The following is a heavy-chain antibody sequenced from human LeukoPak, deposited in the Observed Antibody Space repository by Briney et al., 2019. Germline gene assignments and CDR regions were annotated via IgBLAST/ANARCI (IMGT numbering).Heavy chain of an antibody. V-gene: IGHV1-46*01. CDR3: ARWTTTYLDY. CDR2: TDPIGGST. D-gene: IGHD4-11*01. Sequence: GASVKVSCKASGYTFTNYYIHWVRQALRQGLEWMGITDPIGGSTNYAQKFQGRVTMTRDTSTSTVYMELSSLRSEDSAVYYCARWTTTYLDYWGQGTLVTVSS. J-gene: IGHJ4*02. CDR1: GYTFTNYY.